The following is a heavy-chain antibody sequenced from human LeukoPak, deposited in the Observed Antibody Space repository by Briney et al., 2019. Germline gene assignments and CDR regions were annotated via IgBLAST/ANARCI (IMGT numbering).Heavy chain of an antibody. J-gene: IGHJ5*01. D-gene: IGHD6-19*01. CDR3: ARATAVAGLDS. Sequence: SETLSLTCTAAGGSISSGSYYWSWLRQPAGKGLEWIVRIYTSGSTNYNPSLKSRVTISVDTSKNQFSLMLSSVSAADTAVYYCARATAVAGLDSSGAGTLFTASS. CDR2: IYTSGST. V-gene: IGHV4-61*02. CDR1: GGSISSGSYY.